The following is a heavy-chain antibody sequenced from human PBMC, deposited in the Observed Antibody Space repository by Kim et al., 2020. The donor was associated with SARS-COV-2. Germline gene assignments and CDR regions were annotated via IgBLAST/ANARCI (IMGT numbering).Heavy chain of an antibody. CDR1: GFTFSSYE. CDR2: ISSSGSTI. CDR3: ARVSSWYSFPYYYYYGMDV. D-gene: IGHD6-13*01. J-gene: IGHJ6*02. Sequence: GGSLRLSCAASGFTFSSYEMNWVRQAPGKGLEWVSYISSSGSTIYYADSVKGRFTISRDNAKNSLYLQMNILRAEDTAVYYCARVSSWYSFPYYYYYGMDVWGQGTTVTVSS. V-gene: IGHV3-48*03.